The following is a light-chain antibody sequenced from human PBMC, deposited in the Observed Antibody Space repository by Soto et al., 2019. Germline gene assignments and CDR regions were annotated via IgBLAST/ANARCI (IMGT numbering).Light chain of an antibody. Sequence: EIVMTQSPATLSVSPGERATLSCRASQSVSSNLAWYQHKPGQAPRLLIYGASTRATGIPARFSGSGSGTEFTLTISSLQSEDFAVYFCQQYNNWPPWTSGQGTKVEI. CDR2: GAS. CDR1: QSVSSN. CDR3: QQYNNWPPWT. V-gene: IGKV3-15*01. J-gene: IGKJ1*01.